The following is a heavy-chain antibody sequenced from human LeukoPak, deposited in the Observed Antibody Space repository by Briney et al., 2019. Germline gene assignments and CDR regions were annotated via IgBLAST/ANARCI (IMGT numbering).Heavy chain of an antibody. CDR1: GFTFSSYG. D-gene: IGHD4-17*01. Sequence: PGGSLRLSCAASGFTFSSYGMHWVRQAPGKGLEWVAVIWYDGSNEYYVDSVKGRFTISRDNSKNTVYLQMNSLRAEDTAVYYCARDRYGDYPHWGQGTLVTVSS. J-gene: IGHJ4*02. CDR3: ARDRYGDYPH. CDR2: IWYDGSNE. V-gene: IGHV3-33*01.